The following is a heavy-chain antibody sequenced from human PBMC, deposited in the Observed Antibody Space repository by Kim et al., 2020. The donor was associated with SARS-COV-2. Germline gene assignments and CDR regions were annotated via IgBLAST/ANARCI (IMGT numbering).Heavy chain of an antibody. CDR1: GDSLSSYY. Sequence: SETLSLTCTVSGDSLSSYYWTWIRQAPGKGLEWIAYINFSGRSDYNPSLTSRVTISVDTSKNHVSLKMYSVTDADSALYFFARRRETGPNKDWFDSWGRGTLVTVSS. V-gene: IGHV4-59*08. J-gene: IGHJ5*01. CDR2: INFSGRS. D-gene: IGHD3-9*01. CDR3: ARRRETGPNKDWFDS.